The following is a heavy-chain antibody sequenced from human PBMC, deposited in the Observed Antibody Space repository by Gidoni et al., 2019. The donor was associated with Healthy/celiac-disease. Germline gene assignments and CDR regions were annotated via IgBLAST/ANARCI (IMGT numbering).Heavy chain of an antibody. D-gene: IGHD4-17*01. Sequence: VQLVESVGGVVQPGRSLRLSCAASGFTFSSYGMHWVRQAPGKGLEWVADIWYDGSNKDYADSGKGRFTISRDNSKNTLYLQMNSLRAEDTAVYYCARLQDYGEYYYYYYGMDVWGQGTTVTVSS. CDR2: IWYDGSNK. V-gene: IGHV3-33*01. J-gene: IGHJ6*02. CDR1: GFTFSSYG. CDR3: ARLQDYGEYYYYYYGMDV.